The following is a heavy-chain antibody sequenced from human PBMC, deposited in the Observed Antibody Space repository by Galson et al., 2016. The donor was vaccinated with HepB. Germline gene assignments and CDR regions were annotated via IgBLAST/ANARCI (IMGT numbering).Heavy chain of an antibody. CDR1: GYTFTNYY. CDR2: IIPMFGTA. Sequence: SVKVSCKASGYTFTNYYMHWVRQAPGQGLEWMGGIIPMFGTANYAQKFQGRVTITADESTKTAYLELSNVRSEDTAVYYCAGMYYDFRSGYYIMKSFDPWGQGTLVTVSS. V-gene: IGHV1-69*13. CDR3: AGMYYDFRSGYYIMKSFDP. J-gene: IGHJ5*02. D-gene: IGHD3-3*01.